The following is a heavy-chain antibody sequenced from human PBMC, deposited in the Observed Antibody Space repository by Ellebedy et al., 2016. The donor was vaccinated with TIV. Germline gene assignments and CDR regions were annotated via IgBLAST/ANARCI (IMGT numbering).Heavy chain of an antibody. Sequence: GESLKISCAASGFNLSTTYCIHWVRQVPGKGLVWVSRISPAGGRTSYASSVKGRFTTSRDNTKNQLYLQMNSLRAEDTAVYYCTTVAYDHSSGGYYTFDYWGQGTVVTVSS. CDR2: ISPAGGRT. D-gene: IGHD3-10*01. CDR3: TTVAYDHSSGGYYTFDY. V-gene: IGHV3-74*03. CDR1: GFNLSTTYC. J-gene: IGHJ4*02.